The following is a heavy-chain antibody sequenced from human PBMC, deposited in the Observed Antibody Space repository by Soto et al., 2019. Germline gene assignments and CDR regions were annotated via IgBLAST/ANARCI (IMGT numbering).Heavy chain of an antibody. Sequence: EVQLLESGGGLVQPGGSLRLSCAASGFTFSSYARSWVRQAPGKGLEWVSAISGSGGSTYYADSVKGRFTISRDNSKNTLYLKMNSLRAEGTAVYYCAKEYVGQLRPDHVYWGQGTLVTVSS. D-gene: IGHD5-18*01. CDR3: AKEYVGQLRPDHVY. CDR1: GFTFSSYA. J-gene: IGHJ4*02. CDR2: ISGSGGST. V-gene: IGHV3-23*01.